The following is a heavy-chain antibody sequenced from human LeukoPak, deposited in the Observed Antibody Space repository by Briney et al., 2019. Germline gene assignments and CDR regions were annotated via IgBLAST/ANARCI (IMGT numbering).Heavy chain of an antibody. J-gene: IGHJ4*02. D-gene: IGHD4-23*01. CDR2: IYSGGST. V-gene: IGHV3-66*02. CDR1: GFTVSSNY. CDR3: ARDPLAQDYDGDY. Sequence: PGGSLRLSCAASGFTVSSNYMSWVRQAPGKGLEWVSVIYSGGSTYYADSVKGRFTISRDNSKNTLYLQMNSLRAGDTAVYYCARDPLAQDYDGDYWGQGTLVTVSS.